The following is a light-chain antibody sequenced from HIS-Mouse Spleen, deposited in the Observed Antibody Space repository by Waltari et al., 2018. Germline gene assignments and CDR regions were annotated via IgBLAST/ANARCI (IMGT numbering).Light chain of an antibody. J-gene: IGLJ2*01. Sequence: QSVLTQPPSASGTPGQRVTIPCSGSSSNTGSNYVYWYQQLPGTAPKLLIYRNNQRPSGVPDRFSGSKSGTSASLAISGLRSEDEADYYCAAWDDSLSGVVFGGGTKLTVL. CDR3: AAWDDSLSGVV. V-gene: IGLV1-47*01. CDR2: RNN. CDR1: SSNTGSNY.